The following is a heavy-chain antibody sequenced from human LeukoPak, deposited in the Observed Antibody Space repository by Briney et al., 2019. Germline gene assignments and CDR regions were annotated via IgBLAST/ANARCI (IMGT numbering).Heavy chain of an antibody. Sequence: ASVKVSCKASGYSFTSHYINWVRQATGQGLEWMGWMNPNSGNTGYAQKFQGRVTMTTDTSMKTAYIELSSLRSEDTAVYYCARAGRKYAFDYWGQGTLVTVSS. CDR1: GYSFTSHY. CDR3: ARAGRKYAFDY. J-gene: IGHJ4*02. CDR2: MNPNSGNT. V-gene: IGHV1-8*01.